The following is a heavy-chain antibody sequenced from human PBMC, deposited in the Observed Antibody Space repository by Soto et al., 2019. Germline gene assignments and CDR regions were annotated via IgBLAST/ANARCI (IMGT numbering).Heavy chain of an antibody. CDR1: GGSISSGDYY. V-gene: IGHV4-30-4*01. Sequence: PSETLSLTCTVSGGSISSGDYYWSWIRQPPGKGLEWIGYIYYSGSTYYNPSLKSRVTISVDTSKNQFYLQLSSVTAADTAVYYCARVGRKYDILTGYPKAHWFDPWGQGTLVTVSS. J-gene: IGHJ5*02. CDR2: IYYSGST. CDR3: ARVGRKYDILTGYPKAHWFDP. D-gene: IGHD3-9*01.